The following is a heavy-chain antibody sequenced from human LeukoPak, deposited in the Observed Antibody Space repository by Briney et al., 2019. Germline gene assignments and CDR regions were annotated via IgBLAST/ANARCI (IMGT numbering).Heavy chain of an antibody. CDR2: INDNGGTT. Sequence: GGSLRLSCSASGFTFSRCAMHWVRQAPGKGLEYVSGINDNGGTTHYADSVRGRFTISRDNSKSMVFLLMTNLRPEDTAVYVCVKDLSGRWAFDHWGQGTLVTVSS. D-gene: IGHD1-26*01. J-gene: IGHJ4*02. CDR3: VKDLSGRWAFDH. CDR1: GFTFSRCA. V-gene: IGHV3-64D*06.